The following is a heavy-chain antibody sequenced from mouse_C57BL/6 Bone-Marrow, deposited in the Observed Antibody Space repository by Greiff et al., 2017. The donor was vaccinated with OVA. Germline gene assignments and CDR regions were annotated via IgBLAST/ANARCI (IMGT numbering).Heavy chain of an antibody. J-gene: IGHJ2*01. CDR3: ASPGDDYDALFDY. CDR1: GFTFSDYG. CDR2: ISSGSSTI. V-gene: IGHV5-17*01. Sequence: DVMLVESGGGLVKPGGSLKLSCAASGFTFSDYGMHWVRQAPEKGLEWVAYISSGSSTIYYADTVKGRFTISRDNAKNTLFLQMTSLRSEDTAMYYCASPGDDYDALFDYWGQGTTLTVSS. D-gene: IGHD2-4*01.